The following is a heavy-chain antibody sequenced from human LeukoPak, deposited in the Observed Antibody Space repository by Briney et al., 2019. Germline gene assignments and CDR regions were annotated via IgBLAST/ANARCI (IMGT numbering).Heavy chain of an antibody. CDR1: GYTFTRYD. J-gene: IGHJ6*02. CDR3: ARGRITIFGVVIYGMDV. CDR2: MNPNSGNT. Sequence: ASVKVSCKASGYTFTRYDINWVREATGQRLECLGGMNPNSGNTGYAQKFQGRVTMTRNTSINTANMELSSLRSEDAAVYYCARGRITIFGVVIYGMDVWGQGTTVTVCS. V-gene: IGHV1-8*01. D-gene: IGHD3-3*01.